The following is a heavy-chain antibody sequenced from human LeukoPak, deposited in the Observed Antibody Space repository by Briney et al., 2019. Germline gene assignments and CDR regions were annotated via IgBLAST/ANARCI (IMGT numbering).Heavy chain of an antibody. CDR2: TNPNSGGT. Sequence: ASVKVSRKASGYTFTGYYMHWVRQAPGQGLEWMGWTNPNSGGTNYAQKFQGRVTMTRDTSISTAYMELSSLRSEDTAVYYCAKAGNGYDFDYWGQGTLVTVSS. CDR1: GYTFTGYY. CDR3: AKAGNGYDFDY. J-gene: IGHJ4*02. D-gene: IGHD3-10*01. V-gene: IGHV1-2*02.